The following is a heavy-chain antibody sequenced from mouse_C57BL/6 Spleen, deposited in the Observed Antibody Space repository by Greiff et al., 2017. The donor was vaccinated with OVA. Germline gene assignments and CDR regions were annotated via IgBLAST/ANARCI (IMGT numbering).Heavy chain of an antibody. CDR1: GYTFTSYW. CDR3: ARWDYDGDY. V-gene: IGHV1-69*01. Sequence: VQLQQPGAELVMPGASVKLSCKASGYTFTSYWMHWVKQRPGQGLEWIGEIDPSGSCTNYNQKFKGKSTLTVDKSSSTAYMQLSSLTSEDSAVYYCARWDYDGDYWGQGTTLTVSS. CDR2: IDPSGSCT. J-gene: IGHJ2*01. D-gene: IGHD2-4*01.